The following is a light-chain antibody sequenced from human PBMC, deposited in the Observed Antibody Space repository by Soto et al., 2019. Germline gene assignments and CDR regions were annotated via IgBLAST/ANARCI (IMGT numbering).Light chain of an antibody. Sequence: QSVLTQPASVSGSPGQSITISCAGTSSDVGGNNHVSWYQQHPGKAPKLIIYGVTNRPSGVSYRFSGSKSGNTASLTISGLQAEDEADYYCNSFAGSRGYVFGNGTKVTVL. J-gene: IGLJ1*01. CDR3: NSFAGSRGYV. CDR2: GVT. CDR1: SSDVGGNNH. V-gene: IGLV2-14*01.